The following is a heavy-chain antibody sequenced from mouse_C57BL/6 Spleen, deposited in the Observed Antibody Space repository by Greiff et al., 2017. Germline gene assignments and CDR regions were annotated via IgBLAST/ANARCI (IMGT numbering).Heavy chain of an antibody. CDR3: ARRDSSGYVGY. CDR1: GYTFTSYW. CDR2: IDPSDSET. Sequence: VQLQQPGAELVRPGSSVKLSCKASGYTFTSYWMHWVKQRPIQGLEWIGNIDPSDSETHYNQKFKDKATLTVDKSSSTAYMQLSSLTSEDSAVYYCARRDSSGYVGYWGQGTTLTVSS. V-gene: IGHV1-52*01. J-gene: IGHJ2*01. D-gene: IGHD3-2*02.